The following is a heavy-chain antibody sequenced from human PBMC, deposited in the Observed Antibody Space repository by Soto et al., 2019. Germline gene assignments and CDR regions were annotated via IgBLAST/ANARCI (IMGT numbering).Heavy chain of an antibody. V-gene: IGHV3-7*05. Sequence: EVQLVESGGGLVQPGGSLRLSCAASGFSFSSHWMTWVRQAPGKGPEWVAYIKQDASEKYYVDSVMGRFTMSRDNTQSSLSLQMNTLRVEDTAVYYCARVASPGYFDSWGQGTLVTVSS. CDR1: GFSFSSHW. CDR2: IKQDASEK. CDR3: ARVASPGYFDS. J-gene: IGHJ4*02.